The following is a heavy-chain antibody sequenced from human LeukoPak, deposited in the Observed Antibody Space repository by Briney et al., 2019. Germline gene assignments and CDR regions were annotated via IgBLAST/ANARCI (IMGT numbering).Heavy chain of an antibody. V-gene: IGHV3-48*03. Sequence: GGSLRLSCAASGFTFSDYGMNWVRQAPGKGLEWVSYIGSSGTTIFYADSVKGRFSISRDNAKNSPYLQMNSLRAEDTAVYYCAELGITMIGGVWGKGTTVTISS. CDR3: AELGITMIGGV. J-gene: IGHJ6*04. D-gene: IGHD3-10*02. CDR1: GFTFSDYG. CDR2: IGSSGTTI.